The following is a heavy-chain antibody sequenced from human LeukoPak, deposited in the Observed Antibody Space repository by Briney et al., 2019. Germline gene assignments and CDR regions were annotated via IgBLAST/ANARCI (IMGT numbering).Heavy chain of an antibody. J-gene: IGHJ4*02. CDR3: ARDSVELATIDY. Sequence: ASVKVSCKASGYTFTTYGISWVRQAPGQGLEWMGWISAYNGNTNYAQKFQGRVTMTTDTSTSTAYMELRRLRSDDTAVYYCARDSVELATIDYWGQGTLVTVSS. D-gene: IGHD6-6*01. CDR1: GYTFTTYG. V-gene: IGHV1-18*01. CDR2: ISAYNGNT.